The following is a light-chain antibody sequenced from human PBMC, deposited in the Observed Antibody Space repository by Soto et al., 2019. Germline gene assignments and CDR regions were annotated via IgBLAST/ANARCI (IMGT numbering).Light chain of an antibody. CDR1: QSVSNY. Sequence: VLSQSPGSLSSSPGERATISCRARQSVSNYLAWYQQKPGQAPRLLIYGASSRATGIPDRFSGSGSGTDFTLTISRLEPEDFAVYYCQQYGGSPQTFGQGTRWISN. CDR2: GAS. J-gene: IGKJ1*01. V-gene: IGKV3-20*01. CDR3: QQYGGSPQT.